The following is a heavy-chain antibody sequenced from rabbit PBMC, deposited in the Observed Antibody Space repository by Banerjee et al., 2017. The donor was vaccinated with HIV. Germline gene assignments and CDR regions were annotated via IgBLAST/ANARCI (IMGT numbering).Heavy chain of an antibody. V-gene: IGHV1S45*01. D-gene: IGHD1-1*01. Sequence: QEQLEESGGDLVKPGASLTLTCTASGFSFSSHGVSWVRQAPGKGLEWIGYIDPVFGNTYYASWAKGRFTVSKTSSTTVTLQMTSLTAADTATYFCARGVDGRSGSDLWGPGTLVTVS. J-gene: IGHJ4*01. CDR2: IDPVFGNT. CDR3: ARGVDGRSGSDL. CDR1: GFSFSSHG.